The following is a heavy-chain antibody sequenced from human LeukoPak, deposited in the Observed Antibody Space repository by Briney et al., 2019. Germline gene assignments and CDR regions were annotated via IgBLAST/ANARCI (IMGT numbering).Heavy chain of an antibody. D-gene: IGHD3-9*01. V-gene: IGHV1-18*01. CDR1: GYTFTSYG. Sequence: ASVKVSCKASGYTFTSYGISWVRQAPGQGLEWMGWISAYNGNTNYAQKLQGRVTLTTDTSTSTAYMELRSLRSDDTAVYYCASDDRYDITDAFDIWGHRTMVTVSS. J-gene: IGHJ3*02. CDR3: ASDDRYDITDAFDI. CDR2: ISAYNGNT.